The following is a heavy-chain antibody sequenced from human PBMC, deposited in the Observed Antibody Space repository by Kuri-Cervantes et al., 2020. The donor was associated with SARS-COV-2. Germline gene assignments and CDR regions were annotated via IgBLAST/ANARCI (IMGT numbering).Heavy chain of an antibody. CDR3: VREAPGSASGITSFDL. V-gene: IGHV3-13*01. Sequence: GESLKISCAASGFTVSSNYMSWVRQVTGKGLEWVSTIATSGDTYYLNSVKGRFTISRESARNSLYLQMNSLRVEDTAVYYCVREAPGSASGITSFDLWGRGTLVTVSS. D-gene: IGHD3-10*01. J-gene: IGHJ2*01. CDR1: GFTVSSNY. CDR2: IATSGDT.